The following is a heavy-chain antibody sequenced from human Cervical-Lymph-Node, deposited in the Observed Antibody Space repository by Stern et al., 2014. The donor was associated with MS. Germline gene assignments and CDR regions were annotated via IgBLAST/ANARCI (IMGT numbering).Heavy chain of an antibody. CDR1: GFTFNNYA. CDR3: AKAIVVVIATSGYFDY. J-gene: IGHJ4*02. V-gene: IGHV3-23*04. D-gene: IGHD3-22*01. CDR2: MRGNGGST. Sequence: EVQLVESGGGLVQPGGSLRLSCAASGFTFNNYAMTWVRQAPGKGLEWVSGMRGNGGSTYYADSVKGRFTISRDNSRNTLFLQMNSLRAEDTAVYYCAKAIVVVIATSGYFDYWGQGTLVTVSS.